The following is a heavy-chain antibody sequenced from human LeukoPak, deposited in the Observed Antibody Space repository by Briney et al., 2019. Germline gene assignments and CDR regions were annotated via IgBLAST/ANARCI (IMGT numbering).Heavy chain of an antibody. CDR3: ARAGENYYDSSGYYYA. J-gene: IGHJ5*02. D-gene: IGHD3-22*01. Sequence: ASVKVSCKASGYTFTSYYMHRVRQAPGQGLEWMGIINPSGGSTSYAQKFQGRVTMTRDTSTSTVYMELSSLRSEDTAVYYCARAGENYYDSSGYYYAWGQGTLVTVSS. CDR1: GYTFTSYY. CDR2: INPSGGST. V-gene: IGHV1-46*01.